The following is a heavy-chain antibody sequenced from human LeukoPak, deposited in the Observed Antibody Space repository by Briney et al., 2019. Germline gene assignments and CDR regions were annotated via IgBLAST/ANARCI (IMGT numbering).Heavy chain of an antibody. CDR3: ARVDGGILDV. CDR1: GGTFSSYA. CDR2: IIPILGIA. D-gene: IGHD4-23*01. J-gene: IGHJ6*02. V-gene: IGHV1-69*04. Sequence: SVEVSCKASGGTFSSYAISWVRQAPGQGLEWMGRIIPILGIANYAQKFQGRVTITADKSTSTAYMELSSLRSEDTAVYYCARVDGGILDVWGQGTTVTVSS.